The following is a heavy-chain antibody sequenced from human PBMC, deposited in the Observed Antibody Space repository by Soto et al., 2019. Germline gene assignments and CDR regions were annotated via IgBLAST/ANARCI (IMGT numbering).Heavy chain of an antibody. CDR3: ARGDGSGWYGGMEV. V-gene: IGHV4-59*01. CDR1: GDSISRSY. Sequence: PSETLSLTCIVSGDSISRSYWNWIRQPPGKGLEWIGYIYDSGNTNYNPSLKSRVTISVDTSKNQFSLKLSSVTAADTAVYYCARGDGSGWYGGMEVWGQGTTVTVSS. D-gene: IGHD6-19*01. J-gene: IGHJ6*02. CDR2: IYDSGNT.